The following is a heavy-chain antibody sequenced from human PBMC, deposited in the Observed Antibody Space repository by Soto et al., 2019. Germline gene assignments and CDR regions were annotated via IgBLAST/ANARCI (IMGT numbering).Heavy chain of an antibody. V-gene: IGHV2-5*02. CDR1: GFSLDTSGVG. Sequence: QITLKESGPTLVKPTQTLTLTCTFSGFSLDTSGVGVGWIRQPPGKTLGWLALIYWDDDKRYSPSLNRRLTITKDTSKTQVVLRMTNVDPVDTATYYCAHIFDFDWVWAFEYWGQGALVTVSS. CDR2: IYWDDDK. CDR3: AHIFDFDWVWAFEY. D-gene: IGHD3-9*01. J-gene: IGHJ4*02.